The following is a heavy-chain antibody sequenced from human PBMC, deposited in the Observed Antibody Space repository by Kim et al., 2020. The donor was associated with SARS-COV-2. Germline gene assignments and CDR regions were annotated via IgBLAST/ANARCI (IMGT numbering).Heavy chain of an antibody. CDR1: GGSISSSNW. CDR3: ARVVHWYLRVRGRSSFDP. Sequence: SETLSLTCAVSGGSISSSNWWSWVRQPPGKGLEWIGEIYHSGSTNYNPSLKSRVTISVDKSKNQFSLKLSSVTAADTAVYYCARVVHWYLRVRGRSSFDPWGQGTLVTVSS. J-gene: IGHJ5*02. CDR2: IYHSGST. V-gene: IGHV4-4*02. D-gene: IGHD3-10*01.